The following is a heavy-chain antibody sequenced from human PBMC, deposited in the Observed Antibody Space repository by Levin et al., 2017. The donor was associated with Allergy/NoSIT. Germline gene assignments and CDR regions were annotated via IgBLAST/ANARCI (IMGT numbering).Heavy chain of an antibody. CDR3: ARGQRATIYY. V-gene: IGHV4-34*01. CDR1: GGSFSGYY. CDR2: INHSGST. Sequence: LSQTLSLTCAVYGGSFSGYYWSWIRQPPGKGLEWIGEINHSGSTNYNPSLKSRVTISVDTSKNQFSLKLSSVTAADTAVYYCARGQRATIYYWGQGTLVTVSS. J-gene: IGHJ4*02. D-gene: IGHD5-24*01.